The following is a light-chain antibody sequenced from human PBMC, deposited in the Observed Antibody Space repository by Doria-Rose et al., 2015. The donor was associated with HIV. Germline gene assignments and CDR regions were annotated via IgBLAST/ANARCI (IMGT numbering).Light chain of an antibody. V-gene: IGKV3-20*01. CDR1: QSFSSTY. Sequence: TQSPGTLSLSPGERATLSCRASQSFSSTYLAWYQQQPGQAPSLHIYDGSASATVIPDRCSASGSGTNFTLTINRLEPEDFALYYCHQYGTSWTFGQGTKVEL. J-gene: IGKJ1*01. CDR3: HQYGTSWT. CDR2: DGS.